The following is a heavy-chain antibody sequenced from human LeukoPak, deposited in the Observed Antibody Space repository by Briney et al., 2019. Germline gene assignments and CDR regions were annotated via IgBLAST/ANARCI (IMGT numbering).Heavy chain of an antibody. Sequence: PGGSLRLSCTATGFTFSNYWMSWVRQTPEKGLEWVANIKQDGSETVYVDSVKGRFTISRDNAQSSLYLQMNSLRAEDTAVYYCAKVFESVVTPNDYWGQGTLVTVSS. CDR1: GFTFSNYW. J-gene: IGHJ4*02. D-gene: IGHD4-23*01. CDR3: AKVFESVVTPNDY. V-gene: IGHV3-7*05. CDR2: IKQDGSET.